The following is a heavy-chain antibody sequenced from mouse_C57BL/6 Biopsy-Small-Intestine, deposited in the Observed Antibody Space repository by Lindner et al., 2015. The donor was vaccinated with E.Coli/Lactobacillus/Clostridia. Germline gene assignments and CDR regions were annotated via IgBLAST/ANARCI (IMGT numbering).Heavy chain of an antibody. CDR2: ISSGGSYT. J-gene: IGHJ4*01. CDR3: ARQRDYAMDY. Sequence: VQLQESGGDLVKPGGSLKLSCAASGFTFSSYGMSWVRQTPDKRLEWVATISSGGSYTYYPDSVKGRFTISRDNAKNTLYLQMSSLKSEGTAMYYCARQRDYAMDYWGQGTSVTVSS. CDR1: GFTFSSYG. V-gene: IGHV5-6*01.